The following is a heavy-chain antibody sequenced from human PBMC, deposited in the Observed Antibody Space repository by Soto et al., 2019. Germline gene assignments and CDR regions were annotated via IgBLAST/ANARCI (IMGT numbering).Heavy chain of an antibody. CDR3: AREFAYGDYVGGY. J-gene: IGHJ4*02. V-gene: IGHV1-18*01. CDR1: GYSFRSYG. Sequence: ASVKVSCKTSGYSFRSYGISWVRQAPGQGLEWMGWISAYNGDTDYAQNLQGRVTMTTDTSTSTAYMELRSLRSDDTAVYYCAREFAYGDYVGGYWGQGTLVTVSS. D-gene: IGHD4-17*01. CDR2: ISAYNGDT.